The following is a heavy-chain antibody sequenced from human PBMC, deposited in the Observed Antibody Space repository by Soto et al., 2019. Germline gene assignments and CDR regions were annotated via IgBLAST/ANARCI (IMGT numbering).Heavy chain of an antibody. Sequence: QVQLVQSGAEVKRPGASVRVSCKASGYTFTSYDINWVRQATGQGLEWLGWMNPNSGNTGYAQKFQGRITLTRSTSTSTAYMEQTSLGSEDAAVYYCARGINWGQGTMVTVSS. J-gene: IGHJ3*01. CDR1: GYTFTSYD. V-gene: IGHV1-8*01. CDR3: ARGIN. CDR2: MNPNSGNT.